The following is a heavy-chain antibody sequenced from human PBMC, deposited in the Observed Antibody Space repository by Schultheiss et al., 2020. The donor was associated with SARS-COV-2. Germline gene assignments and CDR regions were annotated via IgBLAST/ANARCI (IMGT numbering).Heavy chain of an antibody. CDR1: GVSISSYY. CDR2: IYYSGST. D-gene: IGHD3-22*01. CDR3: ARQSYYYDSSGYPNWFDP. V-gene: IGHV4-59*05. Sequence: SETLSLTCTVSGVSISSYYWSWIRQPPGKGLEWIGSIYYSGSTYYNPSLKSRVTISVDTSKNQFSLKLSSVTAADTAVYYCARQSYYYDSSGYPNWFDPWGQGTLVTVSS. J-gene: IGHJ5*02.